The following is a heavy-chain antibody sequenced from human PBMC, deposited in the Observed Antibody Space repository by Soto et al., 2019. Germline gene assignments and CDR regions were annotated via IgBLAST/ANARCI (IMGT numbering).Heavy chain of an antibody. CDR1: GFTVSSNY. V-gene: IGHV3-53*01. J-gene: IGHJ3*02. CDR2: IYSGGST. Sequence: GGSLRLSCAASGFTVSSNYMSWVRQAPGKGLEWVSVIYSGGSTYYADSVKGRFTISRDNSKNTLYLQMNSLRAEDTAVYYCARRDSSSWYGAFDIWGQGTMVTVSS. D-gene: IGHD6-13*01. CDR3: ARRDSSSWYGAFDI.